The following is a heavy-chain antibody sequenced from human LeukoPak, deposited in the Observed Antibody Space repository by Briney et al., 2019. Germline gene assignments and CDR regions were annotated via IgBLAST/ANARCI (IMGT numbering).Heavy chain of an antibody. CDR2: IIPILGTT. D-gene: IGHD6-19*01. CDR3: ARGPAYSSGWYGDYYYYMDV. CDR1: GGTFSSYA. V-gene: IGHV1-69*01. Sequence: VKVSCKASGGTFSSYAMSWVRQAPGQGLEWMGGIIPILGTTNYAQKFQGSVTIPADESTSTAYMELSSLRSEDTAVYYCARGPAYSSGWYGDYYYYMDVWGKGTTVTVSS. J-gene: IGHJ6*03.